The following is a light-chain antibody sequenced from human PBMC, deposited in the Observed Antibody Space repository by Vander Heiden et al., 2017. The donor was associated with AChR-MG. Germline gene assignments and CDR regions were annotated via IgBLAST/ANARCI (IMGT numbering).Light chain of an antibody. CDR3: QQSYSTPPYT. Sequence: DIQMTQSPSSLSAFVGDTVTIACRASQSISTYLNWYQQKPGKAPEVLIYAASGLQTGVPSRFSGSGSGTDFTLTISSLQPEDLGTYYCQQSYSTPPYTFGQGTRLEIK. J-gene: IGKJ2*01. V-gene: IGKV1-39*01. CDR2: AAS. CDR1: QSISTY.